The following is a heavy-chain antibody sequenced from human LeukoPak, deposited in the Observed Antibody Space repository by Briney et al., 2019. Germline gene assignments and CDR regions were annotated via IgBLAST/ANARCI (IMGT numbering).Heavy chain of an antibody. V-gene: IGHV3-7*01. CDR3: ASGVRGLVLLQYRRWMVY. Sequence: GGSLRLSCAASGFTFSSYWMSWVRQAPGKGLEWVANIKQDGSEKYYVDSVKGRSTISRDNAKNSLYLQMNSLRAEDTAVYYCASGVRGLVLLQYRRWMVYWGQGTLVTVSS. CDR1: GFTFSSYW. CDR2: IKQDGSEK. J-gene: IGHJ4*02. D-gene: IGHD6-19*01.